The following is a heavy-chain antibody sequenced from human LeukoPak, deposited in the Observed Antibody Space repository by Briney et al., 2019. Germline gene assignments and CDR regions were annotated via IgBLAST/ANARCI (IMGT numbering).Heavy chain of an antibody. V-gene: IGHV3-23*01. CDR3: ATFGSNGDCDY. CDR2: ITGRGGYT. J-gene: IGHJ4*02. D-gene: IGHD3-10*01. Sequence: PGGSLRLSCAASGFTFSTYTMSWVRQAPGKGLEWVSAITGRGGYTYYADSVKGRFTISRDNSKNTMFLQMNSLRAEDTAVYYCATFGSNGDCDYWGQGTLVTVSS. CDR1: GFTFSTYT.